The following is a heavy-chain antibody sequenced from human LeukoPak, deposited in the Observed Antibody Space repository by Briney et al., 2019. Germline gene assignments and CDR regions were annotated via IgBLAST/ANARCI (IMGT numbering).Heavy chain of an antibody. CDR1: GYTFTSYD. Sequence: EASVKVSCKASGYTFTSYDINWVRQATGQGLEWMGWMNPNSGNTGYAQKFQGRVTMTRNTSISTAYMELSSLRSEDTAVYYCARVVRVWFGESFDYWGQGTLATVSS. J-gene: IGHJ4*02. CDR2: MNPNSGNT. CDR3: ARVVRVWFGESFDY. V-gene: IGHV1-8*01. D-gene: IGHD3-10*01.